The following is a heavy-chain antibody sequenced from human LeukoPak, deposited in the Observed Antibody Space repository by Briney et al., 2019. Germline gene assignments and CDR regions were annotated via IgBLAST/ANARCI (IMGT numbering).Heavy chain of an antibody. Sequence: SETLSLTCTVSGGSISSGGYYWSWIRQHPGKGLEWIGYIYYSGSTYYNPSLKSRVTISVDTSKNQFSLKLSSVTAADTAVYYCARERDGDSYMDVWGQGTTVTVSS. D-gene: IGHD4-17*01. CDR3: ARERDGDSYMDV. J-gene: IGHJ6*02. CDR2: IYYSGST. CDR1: GGSISSGGYY. V-gene: IGHV4-31*03.